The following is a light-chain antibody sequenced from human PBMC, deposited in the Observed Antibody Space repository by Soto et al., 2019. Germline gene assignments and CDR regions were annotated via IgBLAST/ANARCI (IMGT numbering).Light chain of an antibody. J-gene: IGLJ1*01. V-gene: IGLV1-44*01. Sequence: QSFLTQPPAASGAPGQRVTISCSGSSSNVGSNTVSWYQQFPGTAPKLLIHSNNKRPSGVPDRFSGSKSGTSATLAISGLQSEDEADYYCAAWDDSLNASVFGGGTKVTVL. CDR3: AAWDDSLNASV. CDR1: SSNVGSNT. CDR2: SNN.